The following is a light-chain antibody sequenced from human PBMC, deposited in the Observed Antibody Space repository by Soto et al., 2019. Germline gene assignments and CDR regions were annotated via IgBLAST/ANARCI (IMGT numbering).Light chain of an antibody. CDR2: GAS. Sequence: EIVLTQSPDTLSLSPGERATLSCVAIQSVSSSYLAWYQQKPGQAPRLLIYGASSRATGIPDRFSGSGSGTDFTLTISRLEPEDFAVYYCQQYGSSSSWTFGQGTKVDIK. CDR3: QQYGSSSSWT. V-gene: IGKV3-20*01. CDR1: QSVSSSY. J-gene: IGKJ1*01.